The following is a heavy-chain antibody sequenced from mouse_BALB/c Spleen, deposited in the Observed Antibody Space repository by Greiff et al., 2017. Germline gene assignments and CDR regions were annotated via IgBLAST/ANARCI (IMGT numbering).Heavy chain of an antibody. CDR2: INPSNGGT. V-gene: IGHV1S81*02. CDR1: GSTFTSYY. D-gene: IGHD1-1*01. Sequence: QVQLQQSGAELVKPGASVKLSCKASGSTFTSYYMYWVKQRPGQGLEWIGEINPSNGGTNFNEKFKSKATLTVDKSSSTAYMQLSSLTSEDSAVYYCTRGGSYYAMDDWGQGTSVTVSA. J-gene: IGHJ4*01. CDR3: TRGGSYYAMDD.